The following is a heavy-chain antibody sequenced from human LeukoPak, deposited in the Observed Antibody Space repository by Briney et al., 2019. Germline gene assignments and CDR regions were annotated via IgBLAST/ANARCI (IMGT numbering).Heavy chain of an antibody. J-gene: IGHJ6*02. Sequence: ASVKVSCKASGYTFTSYDINWVRQATGRGLEWMGWMNPNSGNTGYAQKFQGRVTMTRNTSISTAYMELSSLRSEDTAVYYCARAYSSSWPINYYYYYGMDVWGQGTTVTVSS. V-gene: IGHV1-8*01. D-gene: IGHD6-13*01. CDR2: MNPNSGNT. CDR1: GYTFTSYD. CDR3: ARAYSSSWPINYYYYYGMDV.